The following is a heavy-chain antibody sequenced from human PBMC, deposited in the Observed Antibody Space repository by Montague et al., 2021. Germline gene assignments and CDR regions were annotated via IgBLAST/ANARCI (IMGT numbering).Heavy chain of an antibody. CDR1: GDSVSSNSVA. CDR3: ARRQRQAWAHSSSSPQYYYYYMDV. CDR2: TYYRSKWYN. V-gene: IGHV6-1*01. D-gene: IGHD6-6*01. Sequence: CAISGDSVSSNSVAWNWIRQSPSRGLEWLGRTYYRSKWYNDYAVSVKSRITINPDTSKNQFSLQLNSVTPEDTAVYYCARRQRQAWAHSSSSPQYYYYYMDVWGKGTRVTVSS. J-gene: IGHJ6*03.